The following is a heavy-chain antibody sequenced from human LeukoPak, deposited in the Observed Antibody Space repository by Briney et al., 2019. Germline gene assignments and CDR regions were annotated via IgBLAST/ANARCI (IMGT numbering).Heavy chain of an antibody. V-gene: IGHV1-2*02. D-gene: IGHD2-15*01. CDR1: GYTFTAYY. CDR3: VRLLAEGNY. CDR2: INSNSGDT. J-gene: IGHJ4*02. Sequence: GASAKVSCKASGYTFTAYYMHWVRQAPGQGLEWMGWINSNSGDTNYAQKFHGRVTMTRDTSISTAYMELTRLTSDDTAVYYCVRLLAEGNYWGQGTLVTVSS.